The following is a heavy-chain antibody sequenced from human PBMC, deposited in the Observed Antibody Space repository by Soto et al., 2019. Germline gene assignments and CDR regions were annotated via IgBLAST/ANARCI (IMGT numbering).Heavy chain of an antibody. CDR2: INPNSGGT. CDR1: GYTFTGYY. D-gene: IGHD2-15*01. Sequence: ASVTVSCKASGYTFTGYYMHWVRQAPGQGLEWMGWINPNSGGTNYAQKFQGRVTMTRDTSISTAYMELSRLRADDTAVYYCARDLKYCSGGSCHKFDPWGQGTLVTVSS. CDR3: ARDLKYCSGGSCHKFDP. J-gene: IGHJ5*02. V-gene: IGHV1-2*02.